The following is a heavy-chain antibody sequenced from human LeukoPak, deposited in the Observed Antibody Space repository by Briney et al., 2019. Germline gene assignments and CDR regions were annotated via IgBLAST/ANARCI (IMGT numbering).Heavy chain of an antibody. CDR1: GGSISSYY. CDR2: IYYSGST. V-gene: IGHV4-59*08. CDR3: ARRTRIAVAGWPFDI. Sequence: SETLSLTCTVSGGSISSYYWSWIRQPPGKGLEWIGYIYYSGSTNYNPSLKSRVTISVDTSKNQFSLKLSSVTAAETAVYYCARRTRIAVAGWPFDIWGQGTMVTVSS. D-gene: IGHD6-19*01. J-gene: IGHJ3*02.